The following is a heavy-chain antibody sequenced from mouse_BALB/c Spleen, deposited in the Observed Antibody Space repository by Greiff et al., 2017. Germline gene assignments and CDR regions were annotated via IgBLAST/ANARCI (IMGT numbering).Heavy chain of an antibody. CDR1: GFTFSSYG. CDR2: INSNGGST. V-gene: IGHV5-6-3*01. D-gene: IGHD1-1*01. CDR3: ARDGDYGSSYGY. Sequence: EVQVVESGGGLVQPGGSLKLSCAASGFTFSSYGMSWVRQTPDKRLELVATINSNGGSTYYPDSVKGRFTISRDNAKNTLYLQMSSLKSEDTAMYYCARDGDYGSSYGYWGQGTTLTVSS. J-gene: IGHJ2*01.